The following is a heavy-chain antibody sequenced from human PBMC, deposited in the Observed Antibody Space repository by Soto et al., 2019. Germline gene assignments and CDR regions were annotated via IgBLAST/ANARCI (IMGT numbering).Heavy chain of an antibody. Sequence: EVQLVETGGGLIQPGGSLRLSCAASGITVSTNYMSWVRQAPGKGLEWVSVIYSDGKTFYADSVKGRFTISRDNSQNTVALQMNGLGADDRAGYFCARDGGGGYYDSSGYMGVWGQGTLVTVSS. CDR3: ARDGGGGYYDSSGYMGV. J-gene: IGHJ4*02. V-gene: IGHV3-53*02. D-gene: IGHD3-22*01. CDR2: IYSDGKT. CDR1: GITVSTNY.